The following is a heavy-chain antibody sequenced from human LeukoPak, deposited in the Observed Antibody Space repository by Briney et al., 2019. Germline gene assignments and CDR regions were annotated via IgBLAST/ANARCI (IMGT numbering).Heavy chain of an antibody. J-gene: IGHJ4*02. CDR3: ARGRGSPYGDYGPVDY. D-gene: IGHD4-17*01. Sequence: ASVKVSCKASGYTLTSYDINWVRQATGQGLEWMGWMNPNSGNIVYAQKFHGRVTITRNTSIGTAYMELSSQRSEDTAVYYCARGRGSPYGDYGPVDYWGQGTLVTVSS. V-gene: IGHV1-8*03. CDR1: GYTLTSYD. CDR2: MNPNSGNI.